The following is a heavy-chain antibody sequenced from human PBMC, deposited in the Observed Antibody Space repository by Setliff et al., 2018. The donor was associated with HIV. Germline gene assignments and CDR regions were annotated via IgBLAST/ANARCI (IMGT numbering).Heavy chain of an antibody. V-gene: IGHV1-46*01. CDR3: AREYDVLLWIGSQYGRGNLDS. CDR2: INPSVGST. J-gene: IGHJ4*02. Sequence: ASVKVSCKASGYILTSHYMHWARQAPGQGLEWMGIINPSVGSTSYAQKFQGRVTMTRDTSTSTVYMELSSLRSEDTAVYYCAREYDVLLWIGSQYGRGNLDSWGQGTPVTVSS. D-gene: IGHD3-10*01. CDR1: GYILTSHY.